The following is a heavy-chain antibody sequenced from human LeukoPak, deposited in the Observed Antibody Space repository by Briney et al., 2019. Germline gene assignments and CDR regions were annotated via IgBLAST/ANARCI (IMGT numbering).Heavy chain of an antibody. D-gene: IGHD3-16*02. CDR2: IYYSGST. J-gene: IGHJ5*02. CDR3: ARCYYDYVWGSYRPNWFDP. CDR1: GGSISSGDYY. Sequence: SETLSLTCTVSGGSISSGDYYWRWIRQPRGKGLEWIGYIYYSGSTYYNPSLKSRVTISVDTSKNQFSLKLSAVTAADTAVYYCARCYYDYVWGSYRPNWFDPWGQGTLVTVSS. V-gene: IGHV4-30-4*08.